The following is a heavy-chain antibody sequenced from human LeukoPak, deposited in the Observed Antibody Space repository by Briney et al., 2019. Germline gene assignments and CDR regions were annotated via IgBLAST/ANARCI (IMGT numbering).Heavy chain of an antibody. V-gene: IGHV3-23*01. D-gene: IGHD2-2*01. CDR1: GITFSNYA. J-gene: IGHJ5*02. CDR2: IGYRGGSI. Sequence: PGGSLRLSCAASGITFSNYAMSWVRQAPGKGLEWVSIIGYRGGSIYYADSVKGRFTISRDNAKNTLYLQMNSLRVKDTAVYYCVELGSSTSDLWGQGTLVTVSS. CDR3: VELGSSTSDL.